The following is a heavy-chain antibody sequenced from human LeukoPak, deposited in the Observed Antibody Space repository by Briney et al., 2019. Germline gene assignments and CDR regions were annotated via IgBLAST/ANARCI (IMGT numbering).Heavy chain of an antibody. J-gene: IGHJ4*02. D-gene: IGHD3-16*02. CDR1: GGSISSGSYY. V-gene: IGHV4-61*02. CDR2: IYTSGST. Sequence: SETLSLTCTVSGGSISSGSYYWSWIRQPAGKGLEWIGRIYTSGSTNYNPSLKSRVTISVDTSKNQFSLKLSSVTAADTAVYYCARNQGYDYVWGSYQSYFDYWGQGTLVTVSS. CDR3: ARNQGYDYVWGSYQSYFDY.